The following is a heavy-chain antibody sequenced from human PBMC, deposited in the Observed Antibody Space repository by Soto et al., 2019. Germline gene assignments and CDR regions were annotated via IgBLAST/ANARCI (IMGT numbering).Heavy chain of an antibody. Sequence: SETLSLTCNASGGSITSSGSAWGWIRHSPGKGPEWIGNVYYSGDSYYNPSLKSRVTISVDTSKNQFSLKLTSVTAADTAVYYCARKVSVVLPAATRGHFDYWGLGTLVTVSS. V-gene: IGHV4-39*01. D-gene: IGHD2-2*01. CDR1: GGSITSSGSA. J-gene: IGHJ4*02. CDR2: VYYSGDS. CDR3: ARKVSVVLPAATRGHFDY.